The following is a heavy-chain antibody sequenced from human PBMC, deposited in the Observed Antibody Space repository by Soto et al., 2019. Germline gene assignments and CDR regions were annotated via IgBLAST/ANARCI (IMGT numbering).Heavy chain of an antibody. CDR3: ARHRDTAMVYFDY. D-gene: IGHD5-18*01. Sequence: SETLSLTCTVSGGSISSYYWSWIRQPPGKGLEWIGYIYYSGSTNYNPSLKSRVTISVDTSKNQFSLKLSSVTAADTAVYYCARHRDTAMVYFDYWGQGTLVTVS. CDR1: GGSISSYY. CDR2: IYYSGST. J-gene: IGHJ4*02. V-gene: IGHV4-59*08.